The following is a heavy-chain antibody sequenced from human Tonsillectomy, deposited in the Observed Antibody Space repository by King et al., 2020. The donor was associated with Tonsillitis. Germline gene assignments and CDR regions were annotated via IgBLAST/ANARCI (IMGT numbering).Heavy chain of an antibody. CDR3: ARGDYYGDLGMDV. CDR2: MYTGGIT. Sequence: QLQESGPGLVKPSETLSLTCTVSGGSISSYYWSWMRQPAGKGLEWIGRMYTGGITNYNPSLKSRVTMSVDMSKNRFSLKLSSVTAADTAVYYCARGDYYGDLGMDVWGQGTTVTVSS. V-gene: IGHV4-4*07. J-gene: IGHJ6*02. CDR1: GGSISSYY. D-gene: IGHD3-10*01.